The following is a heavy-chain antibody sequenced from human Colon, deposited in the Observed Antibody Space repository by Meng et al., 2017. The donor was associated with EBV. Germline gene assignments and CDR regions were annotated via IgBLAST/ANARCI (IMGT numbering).Heavy chain of an antibody. J-gene: IGHJ4*02. D-gene: IGHD3-9*01. CDR1: GGSFSGYV. V-gene: IGHV4-34*01. CDR3: ARVPTTGYKDH. Sequence: VLLEGVGAGLLKPSGALSLTCTVNGGSFSGYVWSWVRQHPGKGMEWIGEVSHPGSANYNPSLKSRVTISVDASEKQFSLRLTSVTAADSAVYYCARVPTTGYKDHWGQGTLVTVSS. CDR2: VSHPGSA.